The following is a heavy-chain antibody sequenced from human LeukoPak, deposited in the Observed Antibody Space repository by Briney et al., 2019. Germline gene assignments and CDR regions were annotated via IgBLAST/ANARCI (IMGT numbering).Heavy chain of an antibody. CDR3: AQDYTGYTYYYFDL. D-gene: IGHD3-9*01. CDR1: GFTFSSYA. V-gene: IGHV3-23*01. CDR2: ISASGGDT. Sequence: PGGSLRLSCAASGFTFSSYAMSWVRQAPGKGLEWVSHISASGGDTYYADSAKGRFTVSRDNSRNTLYLQMDSLRAEDTAIYYCAQDYTGYTYYYFDLWGRGTLVTVSS. J-gene: IGHJ2*01.